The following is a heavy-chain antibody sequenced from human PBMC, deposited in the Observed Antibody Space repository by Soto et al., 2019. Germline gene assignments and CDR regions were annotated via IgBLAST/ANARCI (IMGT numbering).Heavy chain of an antibody. CDR2: IIPIFGTA. CDR1: GGTFSSYA. V-gene: IGHV1-69*13. Sequence: ASVKVSCKASGGTFSSYAISWVRQAPGQGLEWMGGIIPIFGTANYAQKFQGRVTITADESTSTAYMELSSLRSEDTAVYYCASALKLYYYGMDVWGQGTTVTVSS. J-gene: IGHJ6*02. D-gene: IGHD2-15*01. CDR3: ASALKLYYYGMDV.